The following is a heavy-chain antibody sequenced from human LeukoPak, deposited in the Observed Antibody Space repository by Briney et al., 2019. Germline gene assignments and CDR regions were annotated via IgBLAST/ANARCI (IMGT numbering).Heavy chain of an antibody. J-gene: IGHJ4*02. CDR3: TREFRPWALNGAGASFDY. D-gene: IGHD6-19*01. CDR1: GFTFSSYA. Sequence: GGSLRLSCAASGFTFSSYAMSWVRQAPGKGLEWVGFIRSKAYGGTTEYAASVKGRFTISRDDSKSIAYLQMNSLKTEDTAVYYCTREFRPWALNGAGASFDYWGQGTLVTVSS. V-gene: IGHV3-49*04. CDR2: IRSKAYGGTT.